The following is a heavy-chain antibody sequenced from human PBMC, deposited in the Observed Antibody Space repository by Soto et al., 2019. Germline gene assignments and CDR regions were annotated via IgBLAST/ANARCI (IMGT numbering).Heavy chain of an antibody. J-gene: IGHJ5*02. CDR3: ATDLFSEPQLERPCFDP. D-gene: IGHD1-1*01. CDR1: GYTFVGYY. V-gene: IGHV1-2*02. Sequence: AAVKVSCKASGYTFVGYYMHWVRQAPGQGLDWMGWFNPKSGGTNYAQKFERRVTMTRDTSISTAHMELSRLRSDDTAVYYCATDLFSEPQLERPCFDPWGQGTLVTVSS. CDR2: FNPKSGGT.